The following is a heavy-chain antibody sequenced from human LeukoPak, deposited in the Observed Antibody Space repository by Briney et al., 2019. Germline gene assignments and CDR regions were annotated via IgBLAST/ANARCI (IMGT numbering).Heavy chain of an antibody. CDR1: GFIFSNYG. CDR2: IWYDGSNK. J-gene: IGHJ6*02. Sequence: GGSLRLSCAASGFIFSNYGMNWVRQAPGKGLEWVAVIWYDGSNKYYADSVKGRFTISRDNSKNTLYLQMNSLRAEDTAVHYCARDLSRGMDVWGQGTTVTVSS. CDR3: ARDLSRGMDV. V-gene: IGHV3-33*08.